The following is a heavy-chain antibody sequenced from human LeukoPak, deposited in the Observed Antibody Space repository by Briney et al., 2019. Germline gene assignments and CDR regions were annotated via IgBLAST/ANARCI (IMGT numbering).Heavy chain of an antibody. Sequence: SETLSLTCTVSGGSISSSSYYWGWIRQPPGKGLEWIGSTYYSGSTYYNPSLKSRVTMSVDTSKNQFSLKLSSVTAADTAVYYCVRRNYYYYYMDVWGKGTTVTVSS. CDR3: VRRNYYYYYMDV. CDR1: GGSISSSSYY. J-gene: IGHJ6*03. CDR2: TYYSGST. V-gene: IGHV4-39*07.